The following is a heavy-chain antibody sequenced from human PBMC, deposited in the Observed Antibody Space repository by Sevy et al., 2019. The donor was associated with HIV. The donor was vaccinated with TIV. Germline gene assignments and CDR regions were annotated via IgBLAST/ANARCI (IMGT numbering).Heavy chain of an antibody. J-gene: IGHJ4*02. Sequence: ASVKVSCKSSGGTFSSYGVNWVRQAPGQGLEWMGGIIPMFGATNYAQNFQGRVTIIADESTSTAYMELSSLRSDDTALYYCARGGGNGWYYFDYWGQETLVTVSS. CDR1: GGTFSSYG. CDR3: ARGGGNGWYYFDY. D-gene: IGHD6-19*01. V-gene: IGHV1-69*13. CDR2: IIPMFGAT.